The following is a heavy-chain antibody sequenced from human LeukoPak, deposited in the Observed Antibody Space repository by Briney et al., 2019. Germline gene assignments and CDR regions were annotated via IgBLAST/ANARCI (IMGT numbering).Heavy chain of an antibody. Sequence: SETPSLTCTVSGGSISSYYWSWIRQPPGRGLEWIGYIYYSGSTNYNPSLKSRVTISVDTSKNQFSLKLSSVTAADTAVYYCARETVTPGSYYYYYMDVWGKGTTVTVSS. CDR1: GGSISSYY. CDR2: IYYSGST. V-gene: IGHV4-59*01. D-gene: IGHD4-11*01. CDR3: ARETVTPGSYYYYYMDV. J-gene: IGHJ6*03.